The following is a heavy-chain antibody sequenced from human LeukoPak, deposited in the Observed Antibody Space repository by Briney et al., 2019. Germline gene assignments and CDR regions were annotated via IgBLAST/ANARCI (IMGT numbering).Heavy chain of an antibody. CDR3: ARDLYDSSGYYHFDY. CDR2: INPNSGGT. J-gene: IGHJ4*02. CDR1: GYTFTGYY. D-gene: IGHD3-22*01. Sequence: ASVKVSCTASGYTFTGYYMHWVRQAPGQGLEWMGWINPNSGGTNYAQKFQGRVTMTRDTSISTAYMELSRLRSDDTAVYYCARDLYDSSGYYHFDYWGQGTLVTVSS. V-gene: IGHV1-2*02.